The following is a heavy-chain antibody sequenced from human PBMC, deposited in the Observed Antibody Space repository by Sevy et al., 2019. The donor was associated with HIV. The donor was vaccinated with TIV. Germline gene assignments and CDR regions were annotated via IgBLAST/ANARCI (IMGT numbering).Heavy chain of an antibody. CDR2: ISYDGSNK. CDR1: GFTFSSYA. Sequence: GGSLRLSCAASGFTFSSYAMHWVRQAPGKGLEWVAVISYDGSNKYYADSVKGRFTISRDNSKNTQYLQMNSLRAEDTAVYYCARDPGDYSNYYYYYMDVWGKGTTVTVSS. V-gene: IGHV3-30-3*01. D-gene: IGHD4-17*01. CDR3: ARDPGDYSNYYYYYMDV. J-gene: IGHJ6*03.